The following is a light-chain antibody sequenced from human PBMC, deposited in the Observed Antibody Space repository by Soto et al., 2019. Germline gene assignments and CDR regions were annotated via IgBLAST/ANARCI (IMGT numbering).Light chain of an antibody. CDR2: MAS. CDR3: QQYYRQAT. J-gene: IGKJ1*01. V-gene: IGKV1-5*03. CDR1: QSVTSR. Sequence: DILLTQSPATLSLSVVDRVPLXWRASQSVTSRLAWYQQKPGKAPKPLIYMASSLESGVPSRFSGSGGGTEFTLTISSLQPDDFATYYCQQYYRQATFGQGTKVDIK.